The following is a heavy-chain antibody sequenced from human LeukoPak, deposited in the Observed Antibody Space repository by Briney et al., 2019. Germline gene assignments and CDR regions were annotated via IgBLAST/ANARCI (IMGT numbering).Heavy chain of an antibody. CDR3: ARHVLSGYLNYWYFDL. Sequence: SETVSLTCTVSGGSISSSYYWGWIRQPPGKGLEWIGSIYYSGTTYYNPSLKSRVTISVDTSKNQFSLTLSSVTAADTAVYYCARHVLSGYLNYWYFDLWGRGTLVTVSS. V-gene: IGHV4-39*01. J-gene: IGHJ2*01. CDR1: GGSISSSYY. D-gene: IGHD3-3*01. CDR2: IYYSGTT.